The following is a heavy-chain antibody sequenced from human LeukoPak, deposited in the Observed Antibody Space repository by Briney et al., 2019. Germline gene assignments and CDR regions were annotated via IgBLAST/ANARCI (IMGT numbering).Heavy chain of an antibody. D-gene: IGHD5-24*01. CDR2: IYYSGST. CDR3: ARQGDGYNTFDY. Sequence: PSETLSLTCTVSGGSISSSSYYWGWIRQSPGKGLEWIGSIYYSGSTYYNPSLKSRVTISVDTSKNQFSLKLSSVTAADTAVYYCARQGDGYNTFDYWGQGTLVTVSS. CDR1: GGSISSSSYY. J-gene: IGHJ4*02. V-gene: IGHV4-39*01.